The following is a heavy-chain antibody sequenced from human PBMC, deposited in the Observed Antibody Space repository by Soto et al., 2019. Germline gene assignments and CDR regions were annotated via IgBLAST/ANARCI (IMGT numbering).Heavy chain of an antibody. CDR3: ASPSGYSSNHGLDY. Sequence: QLQLQESGPGLVKPSETLSLTCTVSGGSISSSSYYWGWIRQPPGKGLVWIGSIYYSGSTYYNTSPKSRVTISVDTSKNQSSLKLSSVSAADTAVYYCASPSGYSSNHGLDYWGQGTLVTVSS. CDR2: IYYSGST. V-gene: IGHV4-39*01. D-gene: IGHD6-13*01. CDR1: GGSISSSSYY. J-gene: IGHJ4*02.